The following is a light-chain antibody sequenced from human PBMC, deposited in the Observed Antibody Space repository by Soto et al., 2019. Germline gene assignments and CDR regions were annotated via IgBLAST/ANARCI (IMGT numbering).Light chain of an antibody. CDR2: AAS. V-gene: IGKV3-15*01. CDR3: QQYNNWPPIT. CDR1: QSVRSK. Sequence: EIVMTQSPGTLSVSPGERATLSCRASQSVRSKLAWYQQKPGQAPRLLIYAASTRATGIPARFSGSGSGTEFTLTISILQSEDFAVYYCQQYNNWPPITFGQGTRLEIK. J-gene: IGKJ5*01.